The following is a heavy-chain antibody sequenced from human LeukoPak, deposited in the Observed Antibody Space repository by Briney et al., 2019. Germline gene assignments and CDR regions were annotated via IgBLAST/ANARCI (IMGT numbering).Heavy chain of an antibody. Sequence: GGSLRLSCAASGFTFSSYAMSWVRQAPGKGLEWVSAISGSGGSTYYADSVKGRFTISRDNSKNTPYLQMNSLRAEDTAVYYCAYAVDTAMVPFDYWGQGTLVTVSS. CDR1: GFTFSSYA. CDR2: ISGSGGST. CDR3: AYAVDTAMVPFDY. V-gene: IGHV3-23*01. J-gene: IGHJ4*02. D-gene: IGHD5-18*01.